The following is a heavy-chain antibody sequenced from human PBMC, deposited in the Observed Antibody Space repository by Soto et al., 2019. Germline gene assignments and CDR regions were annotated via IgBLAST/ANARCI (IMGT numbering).Heavy chain of an antibody. J-gene: IGHJ3*02. CDR2: ISAYNGNT. Sequence: QVQLVQSGAEVKKPGASVKVSCKASGYTFTSFGISWVRQAPRQGLVWMGWISAYNGNTNYAQKFQGRVTITTDTSTSTAFMELRSLRSDDTAVYYCARDPLTRYCSGPSCYLGYAFDIWGQGTMVTVS. CDR1: GYTFTSFG. D-gene: IGHD2-2*01. V-gene: IGHV1-18*01. CDR3: ARDPLTRYCSGPSCYLGYAFDI.